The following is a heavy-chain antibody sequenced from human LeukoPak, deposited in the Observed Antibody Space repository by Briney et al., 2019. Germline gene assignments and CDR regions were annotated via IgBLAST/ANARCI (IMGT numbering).Heavy chain of an antibody. V-gene: IGHV4-4*02. CDR2: IYHSGST. J-gene: IGHJ4*02. CDR3: ARGVPALGFCSGGSCYSYYFDY. Sequence: PSETLSLTCAVSGASLSSSNWWSWVRQPPGKGLEWIGEIYHSGSTNYNPSLKSRVTISVDKSKNQFSLKLSSVTAADTAVYYCARGVPALGFCSGGSCYSYYFDYWGQGTLVTVSS. CDR1: GASLSSSNW. D-gene: IGHD2-15*01.